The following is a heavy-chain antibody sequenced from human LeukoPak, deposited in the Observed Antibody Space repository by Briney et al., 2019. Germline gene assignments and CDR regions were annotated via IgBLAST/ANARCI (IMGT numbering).Heavy chain of an antibody. CDR3: TTDPTEYDFWSDDY. CDR1: GFTFSNAW. Sequence: GGSLRLSCAASGFTFSNAWMSWVRQAPGKGLEWVGRIKSKTDGGTTDYAAPVKGRFTISRDDSKNTLYLQMNSLKTEDTAVYYCTTDPTEYDFWSDDYWGQGTLVTVSS. J-gene: IGHJ4*02. CDR2: IKSKTDGGTT. V-gene: IGHV3-15*01. D-gene: IGHD3-3*01.